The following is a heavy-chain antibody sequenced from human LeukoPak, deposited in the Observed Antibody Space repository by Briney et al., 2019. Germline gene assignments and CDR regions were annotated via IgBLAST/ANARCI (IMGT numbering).Heavy chain of an antibody. CDR1: GGSFSGYY. CDR2: IYYSGST. Sequence: PSETLSLTCAVYGGSFSGYYWSWIRQPPGKGLEWIGYIYYSGSTNYNPSLKSRVTISVDTSKNQFSLKLSSVTAADTAVYYCARTPGYSGSYYVDYWGQGTLVTVSS. J-gene: IGHJ4*02. CDR3: ARTPGYSGSYYVDY. D-gene: IGHD1-26*01. V-gene: IGHV4-59*01.